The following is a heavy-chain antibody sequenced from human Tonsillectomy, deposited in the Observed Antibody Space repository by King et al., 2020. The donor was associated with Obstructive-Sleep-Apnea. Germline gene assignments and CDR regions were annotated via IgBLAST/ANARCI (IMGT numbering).Heavy chain of an antibody. V-gene: IGHV3-15*01. CDR1: GFTFSNAW. D-gene: IGHD6-19*01. CDR3: STAMQAPSRLDYYYFYGMDV. Sequence: VQLVESGGGLVKPGGSLRLSCAASGFTFSNAWMSWVRQAPGKGLEWVGRIKSKTDAGTTDYAAPVKGKFTISRDDSKNTLYLQMNNLKTEDTAVYYCSTAMQAPSRLDYYYFYGMDVWGQGTAVTVSS. CDR2: IKSKTDAGTT. J-gene: IGHJ6*02.